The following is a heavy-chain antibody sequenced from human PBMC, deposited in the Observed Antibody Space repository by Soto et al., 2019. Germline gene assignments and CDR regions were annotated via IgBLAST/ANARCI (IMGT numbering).Heavy chain of an antibody. CDR2: INHSGST. CDR3: ARRGGYSYGWGWFAP. Sequence: QVQLQQWGAGLLKPSETLSLTCAVYGGSFSGYYWSWIRQPPGKGLEWIGEINHSGSTNYNPSLKSRFTISVDTSKSQCSRRLSSVTAADTAVYYCARRGGYSYGWGWFAPWGQGTLVTVSS. V-gene: IGHV4-34*01. D-gene: IGHD5-18*01. CDR1: GGSFSGYY. J-gene: IGHJ5*02.